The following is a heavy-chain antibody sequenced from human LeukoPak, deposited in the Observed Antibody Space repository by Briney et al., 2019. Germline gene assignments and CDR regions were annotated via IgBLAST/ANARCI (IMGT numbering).Heavy chain of an antibody. Sequence: SETLSLTCAVYGGSFNGYYWNWIRQPPGKGLEWIGEIDHSGSTNYNPSLKSRVTISVDTSKNQFSLKLSSVTAADTAVYYCARAFGIALAFDIWGQGTMVTVSS. CDR2: IDHSGST. CDR1: GGSFNGYY. CDR3: ARAFGIALAFDI. J-gene: IGHJ3*02. D-gene: IGHD1-14*01. V-gene: IGHV4-34*01.